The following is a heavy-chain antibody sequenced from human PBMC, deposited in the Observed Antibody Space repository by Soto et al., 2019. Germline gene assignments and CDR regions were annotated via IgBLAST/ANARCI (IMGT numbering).Heavy chain of an antibody. Sequence: QVQLQESGPGLVKPSQTLSLTCTVSGGSISSGGYYWSWIRQHPGKGLEWIGYIYYSGSTYYNPSLKSRVTISVDTSKNQFSLKLSSVTAADTAVYYCARARRGDIVVVPAAPGGYYYYMDVWGKGTTVTVSS. CDR2: IYYSGST. CDR3: ARARRGDIVVVPAAPGGYYYYMDV. CDR1: GGSISSGGYY. J-gene: IGHJ6*03. V-gene: IGHV4-31*03. D-gene: IGHD2-2*01.